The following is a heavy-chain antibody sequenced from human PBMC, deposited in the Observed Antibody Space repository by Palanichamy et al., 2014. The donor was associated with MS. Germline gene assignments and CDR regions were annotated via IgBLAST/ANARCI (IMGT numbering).Heavy chain of an antibody. CDR2: MSPKSGNT. CDR3: ARGEGWGATSWYFDL. D-gene: IGHD6-19*01. Sequence: QVQLVQSGAELKKPGASVRVSCKASGYTFTTYDLSWVRQATGQGLEWLGWMSPKSGNTGYAQKFQGRVTTTRDISINTAYMELTSLTSEDTAVYYCARGEGWGATSWYFDLWGRGTLVTVHS. V-gene: IGHV1-8*01. J-gene: IGHJ2*01. CDR1: GYTFTTYD.